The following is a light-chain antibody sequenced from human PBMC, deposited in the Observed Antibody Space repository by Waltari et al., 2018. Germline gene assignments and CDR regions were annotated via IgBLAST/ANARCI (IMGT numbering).Light chain of an antibody. V-gene: IGKV3-15*01. CDR2: GPS. CDR3: QQFYDWPLT. J-gene: IGKJ4*01. Sequence: EIVMTQSPATLSVSPGESVTLSCRASRTVNSNLAWYQQKPGQATRLLIYGPSTRATGIPARFSGTGSGTEFTLTISSVQSADFAVYYCQQFYDWPLTFGGGTKVELK. CDR1: RTVNSN.